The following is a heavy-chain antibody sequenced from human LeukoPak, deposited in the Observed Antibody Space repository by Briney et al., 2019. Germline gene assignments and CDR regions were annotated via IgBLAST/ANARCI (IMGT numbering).Heavy chain of an antibody. CDR1: GGSISSYY. CDR2: IYYSGST. D-gene: IGHD1-26*01. J-gene: IGHJ4*02. CDR3: ARARRGNTLLVDY. V-gene: IGHV4-59*01. Sequence: SETLSLTCTVSGGSISSYYWSWIRQPPGKGLEWIGYIYYSGSTNYNPSLKSRVTISVDTSKNQFSLKLSSVTAADTAVYYCARARRGNTLLVDYWGQGTLVTLSS.